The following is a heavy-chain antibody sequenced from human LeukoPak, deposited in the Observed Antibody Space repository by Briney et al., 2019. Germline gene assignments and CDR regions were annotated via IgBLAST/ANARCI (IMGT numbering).Heavy chain of an antibody. CDR2: ISGSGGST. CDR3: AKGAVLRYFDWLANWFEP. CDR1: GFTFSSYA. Sequence: WGSLRLSCAASGFTFSSYAMIWVRQAPGKGLEWVSAISGSGGSTYYADSVKGRFTISRDNSNNTLYLQMNSLRAEDTAVYYCAKGAVLRYFDWLANWFEPWGQGTLVTASS. D-gene: IGHD3-9*01. V-gene: IGHV3-23*01. J-gene: IGHJ5*02.